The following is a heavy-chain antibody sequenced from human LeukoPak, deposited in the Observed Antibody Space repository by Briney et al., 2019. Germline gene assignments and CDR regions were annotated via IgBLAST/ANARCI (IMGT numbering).Heavy chain of an antibody. D-gene: IGHD3-10*01. CDR3: ASVVITMVRGVIPEDAFDI. Sequence: SVKVSCKASGGTFSSYAISWVRQAPGQGLEWMGRIIPILGIANYAQKFQGRVTITADKSTSTAYMELSSLRSEDTAVYYCASVVITMVRGVIPEDAFDIWGQGTMVTVSS. CDR2: IIPILGIA. J-gene: IGHJ3*02. CDR1: GGTFSSYA. V-gene: IGHV1-69*04.